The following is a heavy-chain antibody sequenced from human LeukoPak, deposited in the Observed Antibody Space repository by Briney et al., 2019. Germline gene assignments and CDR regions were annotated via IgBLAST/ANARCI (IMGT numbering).Heavy chain of an antibody. D-gene: IGHD3-3*01. J-gene: IGHJ5*02. Sequence: SGPTLVKPTQTLTLTCSFSGFSLSTTGLGVGWIRQPPGKALEWLALIYWDDDKRYSPSLKSRLTITKDTSKNQVVLTMTNMDPVDTATYYCAHSIAVGANDFWSGSDLNWFDPWGQGTLVTVSS. V-gene: IGHV2-5*02. CDR2: IYWDDDK. CDR3: AHSIAVGANDFWSGSDLNWFDP. CDR1: GFSLSTTGLG.